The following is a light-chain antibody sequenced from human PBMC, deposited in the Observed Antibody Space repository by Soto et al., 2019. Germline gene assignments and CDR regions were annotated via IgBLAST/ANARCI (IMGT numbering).Light chain of an antibody. Sequence: EIVLTQSPATLSLSPGERATLSCRASQSVSSYLAWYQQKPGQAPRLLIYDASNRATGIPARFSGSGSGTDFTLTIISLEPEDFAVYYCQQRSNWLFGGGTKVEIK. CDR3: QQRSNWL. J-gene: IGKJ4*01. V-gene: IGKV3-11*01. CDR2: DAS. CDR1: QSVSSY.